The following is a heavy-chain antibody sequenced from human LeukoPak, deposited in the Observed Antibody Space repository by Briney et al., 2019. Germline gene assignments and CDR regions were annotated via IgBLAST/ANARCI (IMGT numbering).Heavy chain of an antibody. J-gene: IGHJ4*02. CDR2: ISGSGGST. Sequence: GGSLRLSCAASGFTFSSYAMSWVRQAPGKGLEWVSAISGSGGSTYYADSVKGRFTISRDNAKNSLYLQMNSLRAEDTAVYYCASFKPVGTGENYWGQGTLVTVSS. CDR1: GFTFSSYA. V-gene: IGHV3-23*01. D-gene: IGHD2-21*02. CDR3: ASFKPVGTGENY.